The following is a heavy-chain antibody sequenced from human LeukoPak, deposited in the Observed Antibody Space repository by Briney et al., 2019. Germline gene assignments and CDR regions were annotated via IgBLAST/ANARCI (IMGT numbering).Heavy chain of an antibody. Sequence: GASVKVSCKASGYTFTGYYMHWVRQAPGQGLEWMGWINPNSGGTNYAQRFQGRVTMTRDTSISTAYMELSRLRSDDTAVYYCATNRGYTYGHLYWGQGTLVTVSS. CDR2: INPNSGGT. CDR3: ATNRGYTYGHLY. J-gene: IGHJ4*02. CDR1: GYTFTGYY. V-gene: IGHV1-2*02. D-gene: IGHD5-18*01.